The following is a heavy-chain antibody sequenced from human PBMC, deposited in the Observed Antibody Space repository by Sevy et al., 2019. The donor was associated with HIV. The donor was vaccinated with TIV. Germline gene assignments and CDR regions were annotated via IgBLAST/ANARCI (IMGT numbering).Heavy chain of an antibody. CDR1: GFAFSSHA. CDR3: ARDGGYSIKWYPLY. D-gene: IGHD6-13*01. CDR2: ISYEGTET. Sequence: GESLKISCAASGFAFSSHAMHWVRQAPGKGLEWVGVISYEGTETFYAASVEGRFTISRDNSKNTLSLQINSLRPEDTAVYYCARDGGYSIKWYPLYWGQGTLVTVSS. V-gene: IGHV3-30-3*01. J-gene: IGHJ4*01.